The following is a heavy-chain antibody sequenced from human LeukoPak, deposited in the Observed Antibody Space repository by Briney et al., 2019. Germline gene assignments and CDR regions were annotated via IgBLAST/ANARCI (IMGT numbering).Heavy chain of an antibody. CDR2: IYPGDSDT. J-gene: IGHJ6*03. D-gene: IGHD6-13*01. CDR1: GYSFTSYW. Sequence: GESLKISCKGSGYSFTSYWIGWVRQMPGKGLEWMGIIYPGDSDTRYSPSFQGQVTISADKSISTAYLQWSSLKASDTAMYYCARRGIAAAGSGYWYYYYMDVWGKGITVTVSS. CDR3: ARRGIAAAGSGYWYYYYMDV. V-gene: IGHV5-51*01.